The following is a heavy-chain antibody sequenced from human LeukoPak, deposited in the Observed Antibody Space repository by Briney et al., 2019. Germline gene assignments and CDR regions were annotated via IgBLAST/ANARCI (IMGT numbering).Heavy chain of an antibody. Sequence: PGGSLRLSCAASGFTFSINAIHWVRQAPGKGLEWVAVISYDGSNEYYADSVKGRFTISRDNSKNTLYLQMSSLRTEDTAVYYCAKDRTYYSDYWGQGTLVTVSS. CDR3: AKDRTYYSDY. CDR1: GFTFSINA. J-gene: IGHJ4*02. V-gene: IGHV3-30*04. D-gene: IGHD1-1*01. CDR2: ISYDGSNE.